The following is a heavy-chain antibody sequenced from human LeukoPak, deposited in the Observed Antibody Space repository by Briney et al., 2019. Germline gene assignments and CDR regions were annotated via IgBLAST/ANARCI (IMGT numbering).Heavy chain of an antibody. D-gene: IGHD2-15*01. V-gene: IGHV4-30-2*01. J-gene: IGHJ4*02. Sequence: SQTLSLTCTVSGGSISSGGYYWSWIRQPPGKGLEWIGYIYHSGSTYYNPSLKSRVTISVDTSKNQFSLKLSSVTAADTAVYYCARKALSCFFDYWGQGTLVTVSS. CDR3: ARKALSCFFDY. CDR1: GGSISSGGYY. CDR2: IYHSGST.